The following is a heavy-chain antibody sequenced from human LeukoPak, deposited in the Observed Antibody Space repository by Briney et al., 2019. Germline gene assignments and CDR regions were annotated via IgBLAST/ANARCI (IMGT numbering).Heavy chain of an antibody. Sequence: SETLSLTCAVSGYSISSGYYWGWIRQPPGKGLEWIGSIYHSGSTYYNPSLKSRVTISVDTSKNQFSLKLSSVTAADTAVYYCARRICSSTSCYTGQFDYWGQRTLVTVSS. CDR2: IYHSGST. CDR1: GYSISSGYY. J-gene: IGHJ4*02. V-gene: IGHV4-38-2*01. CDR3: ARRICSSTSCYTGQFDY. D-gene: IGHD2-2*02.